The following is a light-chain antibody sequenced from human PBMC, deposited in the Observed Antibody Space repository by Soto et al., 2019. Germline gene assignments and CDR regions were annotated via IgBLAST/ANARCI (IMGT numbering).Light chain of an antibody. CDR3: QQLNSYPHT. J-gene: IGKJ4*01. CDR1: QGISSY. Sequence: DIQLTQSPSFQSASVGDRVTITCRASQGISSYLAWYQQKPGKVPKLLIYVTSTLQSWVPSRFSGSGSGTEFTLTISSLQPEDFATYYCQQLNSYPHTFGGGTKVEIK. CDR2: VTS. V-gene: IGKV1-9*01.